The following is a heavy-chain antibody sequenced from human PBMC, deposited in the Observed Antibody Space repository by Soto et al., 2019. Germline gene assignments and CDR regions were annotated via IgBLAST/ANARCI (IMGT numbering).Heavy chain of an antibody. Sequence: GGSLGLSCAASGFSFSDYAMIWVRQAPGKGLEWVSAISGTGATTHYADSVKGRFTISRDNPRNTLYLQMNNLRAEDTVVYYCARGGGNFIAAGYFFDYWGQGALVTVSS. CDR2: ISGTGATT. V-gene: IGHV3-23*01. D-gene: IGHD2-21*02. CDR3: ARGGGNFIAAGYFFDY. CDR1: GFSFSDYA. J-gene: IGHJ4*02.